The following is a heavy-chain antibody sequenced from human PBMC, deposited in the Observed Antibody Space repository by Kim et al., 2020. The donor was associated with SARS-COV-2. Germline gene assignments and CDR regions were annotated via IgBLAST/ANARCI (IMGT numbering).Heavy chain of an antibody. CDR2: INAGNGDT. D-gene: IGHD2-15*01. Sequence: ASVKVSCKSSGYTFTSYGLHWVRQAPGQRLEWMGWINAGNGDTKYSQTFHGRVIITRDTSARTAYMELSSLRSQDTAVYYCVRDSVVVVAADYHYGMDVWRQGTTVTVS. CDR1: GYTFTSYG. V-gene: IGHV1-3*01. J-gene: IGHJ6*02. CDR3: VRDSVVVVAADYHYGMDV.